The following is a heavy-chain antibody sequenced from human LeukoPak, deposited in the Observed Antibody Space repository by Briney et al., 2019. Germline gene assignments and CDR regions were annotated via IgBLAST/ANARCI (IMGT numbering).Heavy chain of an antibody. D-gene: IGHD4-17*01. CDR2: GFYSGSA. V-gene: IGHV4-39*01. CDR1: GGSISGSSYY. Sequence: SETLSLTCTVSGGSISGSSYYWAWIRQPPGKGLEWIGSGFYSGSAYYNPSLKSRVTISVDTSKNQFSLNLSSLTVADTAVYYCARLRGAMTPVTSDFDYWGQGTLVTVSS. CDR3: ARLRGAMTPVTSDFDY. J-gene: IGHJ4*02.